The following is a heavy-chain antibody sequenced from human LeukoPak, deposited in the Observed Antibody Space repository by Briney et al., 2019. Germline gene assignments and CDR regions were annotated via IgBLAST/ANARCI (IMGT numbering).Heavy chain of an antibody. Sequence: GESLKIPCKGSGYSFTSYWIGWVRQMPGKGLEWMGIIYPGDSDTRYSPSFQGQVTISADKSISTAYLQWSSLKASDTAMYYCARRGTSIAAAEWSDYYGMDVWGQGTTVTVSS. CDR1: GYSFTSYW. V-gene: IGHV5-51*01. CDR2: IYPGDSDT. D-gene: IGHD6-13*01. CDR3: ARRGTSIAAAEWSDYYGMDV. J-gene: IGHJ6*02.